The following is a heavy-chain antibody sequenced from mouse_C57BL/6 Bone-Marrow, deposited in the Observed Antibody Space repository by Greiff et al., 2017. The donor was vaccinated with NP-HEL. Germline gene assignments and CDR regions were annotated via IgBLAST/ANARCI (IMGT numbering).Heavy chain of an antibody. CDR1: GFTFSSYA. V-gene: IGHV5-4*03. CDR3: ARTDYGNY. Sequence: EVKLMDSGGGLVKPGGSLKLSCAASGFTFSSYAMSWVRQTPEKRLEWVATISDGGSYTYYPDNVKGRFTISRDNAKNNLYLQMSHLKSEDTAMYYCARTDYGNYWGQGTTLTVSS. CDR2: ISDGGSYT. D-gene: IGHD2-1*01. J-gene: IGHJ2*01.